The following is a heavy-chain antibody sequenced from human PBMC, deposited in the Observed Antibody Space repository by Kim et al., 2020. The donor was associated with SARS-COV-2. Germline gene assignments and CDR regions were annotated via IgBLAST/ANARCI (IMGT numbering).Heavy chain of an antibody. D-gene: IGHD6-13*01. V-gene: IGHV4-31*02. J-gene: IGHJ4*02. CDR3: ARVRSSSWLYYFDY. Sequence: NPSLKGRVTISVDTSKNQFSLKLSSVTAADTAVYYCARVRSSSWLYYFDYWGQGTLVTVSS.